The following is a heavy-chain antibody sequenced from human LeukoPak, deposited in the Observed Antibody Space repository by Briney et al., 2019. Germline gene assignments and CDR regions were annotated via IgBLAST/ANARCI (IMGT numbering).Heavy chain of an antibody. CDR1: GYTFTGYY. V-gene: IGHV1-2*02. Sequence: GASVKVSCTASGYTFTGYYMHWVRQAPGQGLEWMGWINPHTGGTNYAQKFQGRVTITADESTGTAYMELSSLRSEDTAVYYCARGYYDSSGWGAFDIWGQGTMVTVSS. J-gene: IGHJ3*02. CDR2: INPHTGGT. D-gene: IGHD3-22*01. CDR3: ARGYYDSSGWGAFDI.